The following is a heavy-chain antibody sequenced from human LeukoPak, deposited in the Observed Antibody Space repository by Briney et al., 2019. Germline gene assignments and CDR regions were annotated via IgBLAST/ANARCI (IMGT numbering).Heavy chain of an antibody. J-gene: IGHJ6*02. CDR1: GFTVSSNY. V-gene: IGHV3-53*01. CDR3: ARDRPDPYGGNSGRASYYYYGMDV. CDR2: IYSGGST. Sequence: GGSLRLSCAASGFTVSSNYMSWVRKAPGKGLEWVSVIYSGGSTYYADSVKGRFTISRDNSKNTLYLQMNSLRAEDTAVYYCARDRPDPYGGNSGRASYYYYGMDVWGQGTTVTVSS. D-gene: IGHD4-23*01.